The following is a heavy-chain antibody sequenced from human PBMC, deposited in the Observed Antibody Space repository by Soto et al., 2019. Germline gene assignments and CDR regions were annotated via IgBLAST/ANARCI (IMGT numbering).Heavy chain of an antibody. CDR3: AKSLVLSPKAGLDV. J-gene: IGHJ3*01. D-gene: IGHD3-16*02. Sequence: PGGSLRLSCAASGFTFNSYAMSWVRQAPGKGLEWVSVISSSGSTTYYADSVKGRFIISRDNSKNTVYLQMTSLRAEDTAVYYCAKSLVLSPKAGLDVWGQGTMVTVSS. CDR1: GFTFNSYA. V-gene: IGHV3-23*01. CDR2: ISSSGSTT.